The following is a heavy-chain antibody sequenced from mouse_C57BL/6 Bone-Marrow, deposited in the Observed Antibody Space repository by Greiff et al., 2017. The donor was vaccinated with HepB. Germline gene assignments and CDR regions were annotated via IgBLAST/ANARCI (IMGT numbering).Heavy chain of an antibody. V-gene: IGHV1-78*01. Sequence: QVQLQQSDAELVKPGASVKISCKVSGYTFTDHTIHWMKQRPEQGLEWIGYIYPRDGSTKYNEKFKGKATLTADKSSSTAYMQLNGLTSEDSAVYFCARRIHYYGSSYAMDYWGQGTSVTVSS. J-gene: IGHJ4*01. D-gene: IGHD1-1*01. CDR2: IYPRDGST. CDR3: ARRIHYYGSSYAMDY. CDR1: GYTFTDHT.